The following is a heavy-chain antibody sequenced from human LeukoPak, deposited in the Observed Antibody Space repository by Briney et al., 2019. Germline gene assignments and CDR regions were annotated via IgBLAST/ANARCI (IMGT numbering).Heavy chain of an antibody. J-gene: IGHJ4*02. D-gene: IGHD2-15*01. V-gene: IGHV1-18*01. Sequence: VASVKVSCKASGYTFTSYGISWVRQAPGQGLEWMGWISAYSGNTNYAQKLQGRVTMTTDTSTSTAYMELRSLRSDDTAVYYCARYAVVVVAATLRTRGLDYWGQGTLVTVSS. CDR1: GYTFTSYG. CDR2: ISAYSGNT. CDR3: ARYAVVVVAATLRTRGLDY.